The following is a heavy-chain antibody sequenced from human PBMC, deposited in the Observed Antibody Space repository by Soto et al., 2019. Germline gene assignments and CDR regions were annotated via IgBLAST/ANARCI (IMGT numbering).Heavy chain of an antibody. J-gene: IGHJ2*01. V-gene: IGHV3-23*01. D-gene: IGHD3-10*01. CDR1: GFTFSNHG. CDR2: VSADGYTT. Sequence: EVQLLESGGGLAQPGGSLRLSCAASGFTFSNHGMTWVRQAPGKGLEWVSSVSADGYTTYYADSVSGRLTISTDNSGDTVYVRMNNLGAEDTALYYGAREASVPSFGDFWFFDLWGRGTQVTVSS. CDR3: AREASVPSFGDFWFFDL.